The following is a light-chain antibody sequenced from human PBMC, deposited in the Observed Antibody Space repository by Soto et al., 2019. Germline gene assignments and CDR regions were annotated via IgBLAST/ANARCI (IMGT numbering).Light chain of an antibody. V-gene: IGKV4-1*01. Sequence: DIVLTQSPDSLAVSLGERATINCKSSQSVLFNSNSRNYLAWYQQKPGQPPKLLIYWASTRESGVPDRFSGSGSGTDFTLTISSLQAEDAAVYYCQQYYSTPLTFGGGTKVEIK. CDR1: QSVLFNSNSRNY. CDR3: QQYYSTPLT. J-gene: IGKJ4*01. CDR2: WAS.